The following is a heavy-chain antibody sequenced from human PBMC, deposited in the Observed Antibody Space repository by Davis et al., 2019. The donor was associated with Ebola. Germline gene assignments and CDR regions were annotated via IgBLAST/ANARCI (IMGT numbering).Heavy chain of an antibody. Sequence: GESLNISCAASGFTFSRYGMHWVRQAPGKGLEWVAVISYDGSNKYYADSVKGRFTISRDNSKNTLYLQMNSLRAEDTAVYYCAKPEGDMGDYYGLDVWGKGTTVTVSS. CDR3: AKPEGDMGDYYGLDV. D-gene: IGHD2-21*01. J-gene: IGHJ6*04. CDR1: GFTFSRYG. CDR2: ISYDGSNK. V-gene: IGHV3-30*18.